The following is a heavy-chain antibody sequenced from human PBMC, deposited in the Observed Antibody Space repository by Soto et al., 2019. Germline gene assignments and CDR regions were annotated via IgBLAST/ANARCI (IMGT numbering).Heavy chain of an antibody. CDR1: GYTFTDYY. Sequence: QVQLAQSGAEVKKPGASVKVSCRASGYTFTDYYIHWLRQAPAQGLEWMGWINPYTGDTQYAQKLQGRATMTRDTSISTTYMELSRLTSDDTALYYCARGPSHGAFDIWGQGTIITVSS. CDR3: ARGPSHGAFDI. J-gene: IGHJ3*02. CDR2: INPYTGDT. V-gene: IGHV1-2*02.